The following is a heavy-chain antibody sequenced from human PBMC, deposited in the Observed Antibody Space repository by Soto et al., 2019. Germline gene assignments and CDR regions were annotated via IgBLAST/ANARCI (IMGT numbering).Heavy chain of an antibody. Sequence: EVQLLESGGGLVQPGGSLRLSCAASGFTFSSYAMSWVRQAPGKGLEWVSSISSSSSYIYYADSVKGRFTISRDNAKNSLYLQMNSLRAEDTAVYYCARDGMVTEPYWGQGTLVTVSS. CDR2: ISSSSSYI. D-gene: IGHD2-21*02. CDR3: ARDGMVTEPY. V-gene: IGHV3-21*01. CDR1: GFTFSSYA. J-gene: IGHJ4*02.